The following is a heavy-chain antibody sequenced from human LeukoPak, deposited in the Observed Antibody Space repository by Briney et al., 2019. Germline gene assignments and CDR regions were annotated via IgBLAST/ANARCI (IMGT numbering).Heavy chain of an antibody. Sequence: GGSLRLSCAASGFTVSSNYMNWARHAPGKGLEWVSLLYSGGSIDYADSVKGRFTISRDNSKNTLYLQMHSLRPEDTAVYYCARVACSSSPCYHGVDVWGQGTTVTVSS. CDR1: GFTVSSNY. CDR3: ARVACSSSPCYHGVDV. J-gene: IGHJ6*02. V-gene: IGHV3-66*01. CDR2: LYSGGSI. D-gene: IGHD2-2*01.